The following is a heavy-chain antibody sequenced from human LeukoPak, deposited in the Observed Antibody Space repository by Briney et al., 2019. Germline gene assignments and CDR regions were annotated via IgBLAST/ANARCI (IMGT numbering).Heavy chain of an antibody. CDR3: ARASHCSGDTCLTPLFDY. V-gene: IGHV4-61*02. CDR2: IYTTGST. J-gene: IGHJ4*02. Sequence: SQTLSLTCTVSGGSVTSGDYYWSWIRQPAGKGLEWIGRIYTTGSTKYNPSLKSRVTILVDSSKNQFSLKLSSVTAADTAVFYCARASHCSGDTCLTPLFDYWGQGTLVTVSS. CDR1: GGSVTSGDYY. D-gene: IGHD2-15*01.